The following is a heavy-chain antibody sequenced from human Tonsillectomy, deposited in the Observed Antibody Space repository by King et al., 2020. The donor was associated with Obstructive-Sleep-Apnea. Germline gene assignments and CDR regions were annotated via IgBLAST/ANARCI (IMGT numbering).Heavy chain of an antibody. CDR1: GYSFTSYW. D-gene: IGHD2-21*01. CDR2: IDPSDSYT. Sequence: QLVQSGAEVKKPGESLRISCKGSGYSFTSYWISWVRQMPGKGLEWMGRIDPSDSYTNYSPSFQGHITISADKSISTAYLQWSSLKASDTAMYYCARQVGISWYFDLWGRGTLVTVSS. CDR3: ARQVGISWYFDL. J-gene: IGHJ2*01. V-gene: IGHV5-10-1*01.